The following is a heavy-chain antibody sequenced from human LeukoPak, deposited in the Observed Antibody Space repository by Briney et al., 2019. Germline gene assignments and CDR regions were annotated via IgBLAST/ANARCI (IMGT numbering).Heavy chain of an antibody. CDR1: GYTFTSYG. Sequence: ASVKVSCKASGYTFTSYGISWVRQAPGQGLEWMGWISAYNGNTNYAQKLQGRVTMTTDTSTSTVYMELSSLRSEDTAVYYCARGDIVASGYYMDVWGKGTTVTVSS. CDR3: ARGDIVASGYYMDV. J-gene: IGHJ6*03. V-gene: IGHV1-18*01. D-gene: IGHD5-12*01. CDR2: ISAYNGNT.